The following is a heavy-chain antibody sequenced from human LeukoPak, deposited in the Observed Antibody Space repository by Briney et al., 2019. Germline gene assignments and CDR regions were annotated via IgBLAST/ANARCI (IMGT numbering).Heavy chain of an antibody. Sequence: ASVKVSCKASGYTSTSYYMHWVPQAPGQGLEWMGITNPSGGSTSYAQKFQGRVTMTRDTSTSTVYMELSSLRSEDTGVYYCARDRCSGGSCQYYFDYWGQGTLVTVSS. J-gene: IGHJ4*02. CDR2: TNPSGGST. V-gene: IGHV1-46*01. CDR3: ARDRCSGGSCQYYFDY. D-gene: IGHD2-15*01. CDR1: GYTSTSYY.